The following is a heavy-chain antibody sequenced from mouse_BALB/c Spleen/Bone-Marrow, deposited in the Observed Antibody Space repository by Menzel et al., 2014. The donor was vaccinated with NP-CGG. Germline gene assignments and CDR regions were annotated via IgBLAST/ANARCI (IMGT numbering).Heavy chain of an antibody. D-gene: IGHD2-3*01. V-gene: IGHV2-2*02. Sequence: VKLMESGPGLVQPSQSLSITCTVSGFSLTSYGVHWVRQSPGKGLEWLGVIWSGGGTDYNAAFISRLSISKDNSKSQVFFKMNSLQANDTAIYYCATDGYYVRFAYWGQGTLVTVSA. J-gene: IGHJ3*01. CDR3: ATDGYYVRFAY. CDR2: IWSGGGT. CDR1: GFSLTSYG.